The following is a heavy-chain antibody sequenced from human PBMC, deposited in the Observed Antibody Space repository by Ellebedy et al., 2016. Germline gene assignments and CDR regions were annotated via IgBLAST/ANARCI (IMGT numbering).Heavy chain of an antibody. J-gene: IGHJ6*02. CDR3: ARDSPYGSGSYYYYCYYGMDV. D-gene: IGHD3-10*01. V-gene: IGHV1-2*02. Sequence: ASVKVSXXASGYTFTGYYMHWVRQAPGQGLEWMGWINPNSGGTNYAQKFQGRVTMTRDTSISTAYMELSRLRSDDTAVYYCARDSPYGSGSYYYYCYYGMDVWGQGTTVTVSS. CDR2: INPNSGGT. CDR1: GYTFTGYY.